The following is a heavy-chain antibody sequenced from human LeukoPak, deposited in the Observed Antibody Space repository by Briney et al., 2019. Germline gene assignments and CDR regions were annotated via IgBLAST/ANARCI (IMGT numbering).Heavy chain of an antibody. D-gene: IGHD3-9*01. CDR2: IIPIFGTA. V-gene: IGHV1-69*13. CDR3: ARENVLRYFDWSPPGSAAFDI. J-gene: IGHJ3*02. Sequence: SVKVSCKASGYTFTSYGISWVRQAPGQGLEWMGGIIPIFGTANYAQKFQGRVTITADESTSTAYMELSSLRSEDTAVYYCARENVLRYFDWSPPGSAAFDIWGQGTMVTVSS. CDR1: GYTFTSYG.